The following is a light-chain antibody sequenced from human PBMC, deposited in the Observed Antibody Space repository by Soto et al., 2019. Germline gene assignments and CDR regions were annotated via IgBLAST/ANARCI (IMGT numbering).Light chain of an antibody. V-gene: IGLV2-14*01. CDR1: TSDIGGFNY. CDR2: EVS. Sequence: SAMAQPASVSGSPGQSITISCTGTTSDIGGFNYLSWYQQHQNKAPKLIIYEVSNRPSGVSNRFSGSKSGNTASLTISGLQAEDEADYYCISYTSTSTLEVFGTATKVTVL. CDR3: ISYTSTSTLEV. J-gene: IGLJ1*01.